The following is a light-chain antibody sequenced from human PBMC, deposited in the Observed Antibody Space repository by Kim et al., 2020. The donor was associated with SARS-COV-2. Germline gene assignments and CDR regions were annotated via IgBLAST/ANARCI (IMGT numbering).Light chain of an antibody. CDR2: DAS. CDR3: QQRTSWPTVT. CDR1: QGISSY. Sequence: EIVLTQSLATLSLSPGERATLSCRASQGISSYLAWYQQKPGQAPRLLIYDASNRATGIPARFSGSGSGTDFTLTISSLEPEDFAVYYCQQRTSWPTVTFGGGTKVEI. J-gene: IGKJ4*01. V-gene: IGKV3-11*01.